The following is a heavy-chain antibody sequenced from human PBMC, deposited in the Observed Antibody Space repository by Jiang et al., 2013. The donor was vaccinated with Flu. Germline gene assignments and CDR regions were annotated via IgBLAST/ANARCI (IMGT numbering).Heavy chain of an antibody. V-gene: IGHV3-9*01. Sequence: VQLVESGGGLVQPGRSLKLSCAASGFRFDDYGMHWVRQAPGKGLEWVAGINWESGHIDYADSVKGRFTISRDNSKNSLYLEMSSLRSDDTALFYCVRGGWTAIDYWGQGTLVTVSS. CDR2: INWESGHI. D-gene: IGHD6-19*01. CDR1: GFRFDDYG. CDR3: VRGGWTAIDY. J-gene: IGHJ4*02.